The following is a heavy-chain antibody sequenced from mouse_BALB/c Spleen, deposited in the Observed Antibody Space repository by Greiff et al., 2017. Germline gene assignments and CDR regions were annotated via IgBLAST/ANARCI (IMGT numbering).Heavy chain of an antibody. Sequence: VQRVESGPGLVAPSQSLSITCTVSGFSLTSYGVHWVRQPPGKGLEWLGVIWAGGSTNYNSALMSRLSISKDNSKSQVFLKMNSLQTDDTAMYYCARAMITLAYWGQGTLVTVSA. D-gene: IGHD2-4*01. CDR3: ARAMITLAY. CDR1: GFSLTSYG. J-gene: IGHJ3*01. CDR2: IWAGGST. V-gene: IGHV2-9*02.